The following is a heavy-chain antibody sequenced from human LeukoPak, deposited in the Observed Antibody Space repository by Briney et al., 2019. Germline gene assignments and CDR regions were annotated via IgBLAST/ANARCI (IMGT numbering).Heavy chain of an antibody. V-gene: IGHV3-23*01. J-gene: IGHJ4*02. CDR2: IRGSDGRT. CDR3: AKGGWLDC. CDR1: GFTFDTYG. Sequence: GGSLRLSCAASGFTFDTYGMTWVRQAPGKGLGWVSGIRGSDGRTYYADSVKGRFTISKDNSKNTLYLQMNSLRAEDTAVYYCAKGGWLDCWGRGTLVTVSS.